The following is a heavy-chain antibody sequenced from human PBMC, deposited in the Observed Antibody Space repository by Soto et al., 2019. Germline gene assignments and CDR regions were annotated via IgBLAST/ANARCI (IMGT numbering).Heavy chain of an antibody. CDR3: ARADPLLTPVDS. V-gene: IGHV1-69*02. CDR1: GGTFSSYT. Sequence: QVQLVQSGAEVKKPGSSVKVSCKASGGTFSSYTISWVRQAPGQGLEWMGRIIPILGITNYAQKFQGRVTITEEKSTSTAYMALSSLRSEDTDVYSCARADPLLTPVDSWGQGPLVTVSS. J-gene: IGHJ4*02. CDR2: IIPILGIT.